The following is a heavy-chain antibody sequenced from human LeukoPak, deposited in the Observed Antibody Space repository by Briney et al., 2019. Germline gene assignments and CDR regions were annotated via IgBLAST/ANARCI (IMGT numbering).Heavy chain of an antibody. CDR3: ASENDAFDI. CDR1: GYSISSSYY. V-gene: IGHV4-38-2*02. J-gene: IGHJ3*02. CDR2: IYHIGST. Sequence: SETLSLTCTVSGYSISSSYYWGWIRQPPGKGLEWIGSIYHIGSTYYNPSLKSRVTISVDTSKDQFSLKLSSVTAADTAVYYCASENDAFDIWGQGTMVILSS.